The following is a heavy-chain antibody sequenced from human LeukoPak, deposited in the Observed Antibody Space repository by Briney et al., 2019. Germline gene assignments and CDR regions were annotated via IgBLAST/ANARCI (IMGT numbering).Heavy chain of an antibody. CDR3: ARGRYSGTTYYFDY. CDR2: IKKDGSET. J-gene: IGHJ4*02. Sequence: WGSLRLSCVASGFTFSNNGMHWVRQAPGKGLEWVANIKKDGSETYYVDSVKGRFTISRDNAKNSLYLQMNSLRAEDTAMYYCARGRYSGTTYYFDYWGQGTLVTVSS. CDR1: GFTFSNNG. V-gene: IGHV3-7*03. D-gene: IGHD5-12*01.